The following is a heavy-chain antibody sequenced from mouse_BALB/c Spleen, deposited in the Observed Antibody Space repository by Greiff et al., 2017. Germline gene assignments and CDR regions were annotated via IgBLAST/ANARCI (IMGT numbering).Heavy chain of an antibody. CDR1: GYSITSGYY. J-gene: IGHJ2*01. CDR2: ISYDGSN. D-gene: IGHD2-4*01. V-gene: IGHV3-6*02. Sequence: EVKLQESGPGLVKPSQSLSLTCSVTGYSITSGYYWNWIRQFPGNKLEWMGYISYDGSNNYNPSLKNRISITRDTSKNQFFLKLNSVTTEDTATYYCARGGITSDYWGQGTTLTVSS. CDR3: ARGGITSDY.